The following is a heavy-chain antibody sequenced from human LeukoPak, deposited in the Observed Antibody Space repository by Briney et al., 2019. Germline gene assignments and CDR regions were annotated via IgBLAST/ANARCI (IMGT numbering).Heavy chain of an antibody. J-gene: IGHJ4*02. CDR3: ANLTNYDFWSGTVDY. CDR1: GFTLSSYW. V-gene: IGHV3-74*01. D-gene: IGHD3-3*01. CDR2: INSDGSST. Sequence: GGSLRLSCAASGFTLSSYWMHWVRHAPGKGLVWVSRINSDGSSTSYADSVKGRFTISRDNAKNTLNLQMNSLRAEDTAVYYCANLTNYDFWSGTVDYWGQGALVTVSS.